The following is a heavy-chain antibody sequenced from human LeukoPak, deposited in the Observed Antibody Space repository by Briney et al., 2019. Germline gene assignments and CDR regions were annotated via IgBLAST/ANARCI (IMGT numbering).Heavy chain of an antibody. V-gene: IGHV3-23*01. D-gene: IGHD3-22*01. CDR2: ISGSGISP. Sequence: GGSLRLSCAASGFIVSNNHMSWVRQAPGKGLEWVSAISGSGISPYYADSVKGRFTISRDNSKNTLYLQMNSLRAEDTAVYYCAKYDSYYDSSGYYPQYFQHWGQGTLVTVSS. CDR3: AKYDSYYDSSGYYPQYFQH. J-gene: IGHJ1*01. CDR1: GFIVSNNH.